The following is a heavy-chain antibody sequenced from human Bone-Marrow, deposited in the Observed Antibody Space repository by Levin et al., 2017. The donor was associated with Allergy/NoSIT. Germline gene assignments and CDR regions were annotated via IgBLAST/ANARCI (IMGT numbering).Heavy chain of an antibody. CDR2: ISESLTESGASI. Sequence: LPGGSLRLSCAASGFTLSRRNMNWVRQSPEKGLEWIAYISESLTESGASIYYADSVKGRFTISRDKAKNSLYLQMDSLRAGDTALYYCATISYDSNDGGGYWGQGTLVTVSS. V-gene: IGHV3-48*01. CDR3: ATISYDSNDGGGY. J-gene: IGHJ4*02. CDR1: GFTLSRRN. D-gene: IGHD3-22*01.